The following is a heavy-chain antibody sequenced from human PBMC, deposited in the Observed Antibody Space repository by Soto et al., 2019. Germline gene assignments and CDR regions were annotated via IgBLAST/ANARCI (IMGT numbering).Heavy chain of an antibody. CDR1: GFTFSSYA. J-gene: IGHJ6*02. Sequence: PGGSLRLSCAASGFTFSSYAMSWVRQAPGKGLEWVSAISGSGGSTYYADSVKGRFTISRDNSKNTLYLQMNSLRAEDTAVYYCARVDDFWSGYYSYGMDVWGQGTTVTVSS. V-gene: IGHV3-23*01. D-gene: IGHD3-3*01. CDR2: ISGSGGST. CDR3: ARVDDFWSGYYSYGMDV.